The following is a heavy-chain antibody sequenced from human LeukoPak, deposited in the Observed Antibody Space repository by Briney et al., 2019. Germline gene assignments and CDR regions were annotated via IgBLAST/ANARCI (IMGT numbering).Heavy chain of an antibody. CDR2: ISSSSSYI. V-gene: IGHV3-21*01. Sequence: GGSLRLSCAASGFTFSSYGMNWVRQAPGKGLEWVSSISSSSSYIYYADSVKGRFTISRDNAKNSLYLQMNSLRAEDTAVYYCARDRGRYYYYYMDVWGKGTAVAVSS. D-gene: IGHD3-16*01. CDR1: GFTFSSYG. CDR3: ARDRGRYYYYYMDV. J-gene: IGHJ6*03.